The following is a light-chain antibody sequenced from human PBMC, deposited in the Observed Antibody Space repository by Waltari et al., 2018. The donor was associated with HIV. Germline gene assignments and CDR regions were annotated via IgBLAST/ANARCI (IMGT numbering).Light chain of an antibody. V-gene: IGKV2-28*01. CDR1: PSLLRTNGNTY. CDR2: LVS. J-gene: IGKJ1*01. CDR3: MQGLQTPWT. Sequence: DIVVTQSPLSLPVTPGESASIPCRSSPSLLRTNGNTYFAWYLQKPGQAPQLLISLVSNRASGVPDRFSGRGSGTDFTLTISRVEAEDVGVYYCMQGLQTPWTFGQGTKVEIK.